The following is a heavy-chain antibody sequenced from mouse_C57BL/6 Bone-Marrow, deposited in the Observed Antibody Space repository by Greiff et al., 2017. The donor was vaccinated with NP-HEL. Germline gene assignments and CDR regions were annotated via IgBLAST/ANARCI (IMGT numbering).Heavy chain of an antibody. CDR2: IRLKSDNYAT. D-gene: IGHD4-1*02. CDR3: TAQLGRKGFDY. V-gene: IGHV6-3*01. J-gene: IGHJ2*01. Sequence: EVKVEESGGGLVQPGGSMKLSCVASGFTFSNYWMNWVRQSPEKGLEWVAQIRLKSDNYATHYAESVKGRFTISRDDSKSSVYLQMNNLRAEDTGIYYCTAQLGRKGFDYWGQGTTLTVSS. CDR1: GFTFSNYW.